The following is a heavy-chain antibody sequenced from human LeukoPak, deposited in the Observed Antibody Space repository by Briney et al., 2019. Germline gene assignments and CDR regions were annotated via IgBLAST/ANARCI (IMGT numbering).Heavy chain of an antibody. D-gene: IGHD3-10*01. CDR2: MNPRSGDT. Sequence: GASVKVSCKTSGYSFTDYFMHWVRQAPGQGLECMGWMNPRSGDTNYAQKFQGRVTVTRDTSISTAYMELSRLRSDDTAVYYCASSELYYGSGSDEMGFDPWGQGTLVTVSS. CDR1: GYSFTDYF. V-gene: IGHV1-2*02. CDR3: ASSELYYGSGSDEMGFDP. J-gene: IGHJ5*02.